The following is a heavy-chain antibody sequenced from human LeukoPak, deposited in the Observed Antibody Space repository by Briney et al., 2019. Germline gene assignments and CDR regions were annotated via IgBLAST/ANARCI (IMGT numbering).Heavy chain of an antibody. Sequence: PSETLSLTCAGYGGSFSGYYWTWIRQPPGKGLYWFGESSHSGSTNYNPSLKSRVTISVDTSKNQFSLKLSSVTAADTAAYYCARLGYCSGGSCYYYYYMDVWGKGTTVTVSS. CDR2: SSHSGST. J-gene: IGHJ6*03. V-gene: IGHV4-34*01. CDR3: ARLGYCSGGSCYYYYYMDV. D-gene: IGHD2-15*01. CDR1: GGSFSGYY.